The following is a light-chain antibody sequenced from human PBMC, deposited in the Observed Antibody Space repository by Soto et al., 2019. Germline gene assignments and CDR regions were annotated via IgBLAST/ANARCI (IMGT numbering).Light chain of an antibody. CDR1: QSLSSAY. CDR2: GIS. Sequence: ETVLTQSPGNLSLPPGGRATLSCRASQSLSSAYLAWYQQKPGQAPRLLIYGISNRATGMPDRFSGRGSGTDYTLTIASVEPEDFAVYFGQRYDISGPSFGGGTKVEIK. CDR3: QRYDISGPS. V-gene: IGKV3-20*01. J-gene: IGKJ4*01.